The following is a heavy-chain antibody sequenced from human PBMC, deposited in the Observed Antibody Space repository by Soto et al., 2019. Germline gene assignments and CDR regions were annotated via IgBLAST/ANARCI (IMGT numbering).Heavy chain of an antibody. D-gene: IGHD6-19*01. CDR2: ISCSSGSL. Sequence: EVQLVESGGDLVQPGRSLRLSCAAPGFTFDDYALHWVRQAPGKGLEWVSGISCSSGSLGYADSVKGRFTISRDNAKNSLYRQNNSLRAEDTALYYCAQVQTHRLAVAGIFLFDYWGQGTLVTVSS. CDR3: AQVQTHRLAVAGIFLFDY. CDR1: GFTFDDYA. V-gene: IGHV3-9*01. J-gene: IGHJ4*02.